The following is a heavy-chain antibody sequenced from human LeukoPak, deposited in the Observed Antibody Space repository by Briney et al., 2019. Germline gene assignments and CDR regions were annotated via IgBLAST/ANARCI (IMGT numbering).Heavy chain of an antibody. CDR2: ISGSGGST. Sequence: GGSLRLSCAASGFTFSSYAMSWVRQAPGKGLEWVSTISGSGGSTYYADSVKGRFTISRDNSKNTLYLQMNSLRAEDTAVYYCAKEWEFLGPIQPPGDVWGKGTTVTVS. V-gene: IGHV3-23*01. CDR1: GFTFSSYA. D-gene: IGHD3-3*01. J-gene: IGHJ6*03. CDR3: AKEWEFLGPIQPPGDV.